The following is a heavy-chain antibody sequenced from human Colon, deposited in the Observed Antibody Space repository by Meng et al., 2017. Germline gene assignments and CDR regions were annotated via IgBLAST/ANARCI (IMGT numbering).Heavy chain of an antibody. CDR2: ISAGGGVT. V-gene: IGHV3-23*01. CDR1: GFTFSSYA. D-gene: IGHD5/OR15-5a*01. J-gene: IGHJ4*02. Sequence: GESLKISCAASGFTFSSYAMSWVRQAPGKGLEWVSAISAGGGVTYYAESVKGRFTISRDNSENTVSLQMNSLRAEDTAVYYCAKDSVSSGTYYFDYWGQGTLVTVSS. CDR3: AKDSVSSGTYYFDY.